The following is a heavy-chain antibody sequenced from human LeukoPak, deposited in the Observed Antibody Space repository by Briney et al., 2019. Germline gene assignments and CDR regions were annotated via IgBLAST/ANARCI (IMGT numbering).Heavy chain of an antibody. V-gene: IGHV4-39*01. D-gene: IGHD3-3*01. CDR3: ANIMDHGFWSGYTTTFDY. J-gene: IGHJ4*02. CDR2: IYYSGST. CDR1: GGSVSSSSYY. Sequence: PSETLSLTCTVSGGSVSSSSYYWGWIRQPPGKGLEWIGSIYYSGSTFYNPSLRSRVTISVDTSKKQFSLKLISVTAADTAVYYCANIMDHGFWSGYTTTFDYWGQGTLVTVSS.